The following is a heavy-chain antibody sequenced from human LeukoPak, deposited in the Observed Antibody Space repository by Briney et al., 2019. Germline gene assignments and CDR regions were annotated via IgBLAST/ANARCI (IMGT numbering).Heavy chain of an antibody. Sequence: KTPETLSLTCTVSGGSISSSSYYWGWIRQPPGKGLVWIGRIYYSGSTYYNPSLKSRVTISVDTSKNQVSLKLSSVTAADTAVYYCARSYGDDFWSGYYTEPPDYWGQGTLVTVSS. V-gene: IGHV4-39*01. CDR1: GGSISSSSYY. D-gene: IGHD3-3*01. J-gene: IGHJ4*02. CDR3: ARSYGDDFWSGYYTEPPDY. CDR2: IYYSGST.